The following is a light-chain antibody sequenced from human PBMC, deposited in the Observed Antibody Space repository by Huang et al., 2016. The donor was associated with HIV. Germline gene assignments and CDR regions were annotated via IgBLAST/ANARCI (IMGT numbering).Light chain of an antibody. Sequence: EIVMTQSPATLSVYPGERASLSCRASQSVGTNLAWFQQKPGQAPRLLLYGASYRPTGIPTRFSGSGSGREFTLTISGLQSEDSSVYYCQQYNNWPPVTFGGGTKVEIK. J-gene: IGKJ4*01. CDR3: QQYNNWPPVT. CDR2: GAS. CDR1: QSVGTN. V-gene: IGKV3-15*01.